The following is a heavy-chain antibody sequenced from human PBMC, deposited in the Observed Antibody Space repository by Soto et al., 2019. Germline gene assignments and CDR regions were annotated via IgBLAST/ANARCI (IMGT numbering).Heavy chain of an antibody. D-gene: IGHD3-10*01. V-gene: IGHV1-18*01. J-gene: IGHJ4*02. CDR2: ISAHNGNT. CDR1: GYTFTSYG. CDR3: ARRRYGAL. Sequence: QVHLVQSGAEVKKPGASVKVSCKASGYTFTSYGITWVRQAPGQGLEWMGWISAHNGNTDYAQKLQGRVIVTRDNSPGTAFMGLRSLTSRDTAVFYGARRRYGALWGQGALVTVSS.